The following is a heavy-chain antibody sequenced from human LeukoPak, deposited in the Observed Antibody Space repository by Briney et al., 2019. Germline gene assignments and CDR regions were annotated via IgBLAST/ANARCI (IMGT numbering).Heavy chain of an antibody. Sequence: QAGGSLRLSCAASGFIVSNNYMSWVRQAPGKGLEWVSVIYGGGSTYYVDSVKGRFTISRDNSKNTLYLQMNSLRAEDTAVYYCARWAHYGVAVLEWLLAFDYWGQGTLVTVSS. D-gene: IGHD3-3*01. J-gene: IGHJ4*02. CDR3: ARWAHYGVAVLEWLLAFDY. CDR1: GFIVSNNY. CDR2: IYGGGST. V-gene: IGHV3-53*01.